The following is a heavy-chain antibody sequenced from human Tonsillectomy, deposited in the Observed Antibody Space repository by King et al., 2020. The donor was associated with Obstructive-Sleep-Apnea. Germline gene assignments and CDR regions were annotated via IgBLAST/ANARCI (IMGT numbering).Heavy chain of an antibody. CDR2: IYYSGST. Sequence: QLQESGPGLVKPSETLSLTCTVSGGSISSSSYYWGWIHQPPGKGLEWIGSIYYSGSTYYNPSLKSRVTISVDTSKNQFSLKLSSVTAADTAVYYCAREGVTTVVTPADYWGQGTLVTVSS. D-gene: IGHD4-23*01. CDR1: GGSISSSSYY. CDR3: AREGVTTVVTPADY. J-gene: IGHJ4*02. V-gene: IGHV4-39*07.